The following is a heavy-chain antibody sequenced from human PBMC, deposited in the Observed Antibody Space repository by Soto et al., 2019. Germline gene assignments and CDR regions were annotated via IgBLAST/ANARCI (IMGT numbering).Heavy chain of an antibody. V-gene: IGHV2-5*02. CDR2: TFWDDDK. CDR3: ARIFDFWSGYYFSY. Sequence: SGPTLVNPTQTLTLTCTFSGFSLSTSGVAVGWIRRAPRKAPEWLAFTFWDDDKRYTPSLENRLTITKDTSKNQVVLTMNNMDPVDTATYYCARIFDFWSGYYFSYWGRGTLVTVSS. J-gene: IGHJ4*02. D-gene: IGHD3-3*01. CDR1: GFSLSTSGVA.